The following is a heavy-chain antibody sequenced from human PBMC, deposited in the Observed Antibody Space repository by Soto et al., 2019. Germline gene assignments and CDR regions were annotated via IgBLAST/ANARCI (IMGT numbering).Heavy chain of an antibody. CDR2: IGGDGYKP. CDR3: AKDLIAGNGVWEAFDM. D-gene: IGHD2-8*01. Sequence: PGGSLRLSCVASEFIFSDYAMSWVRQAPGKGPEWVSVIGGDGYKPEYADSVKGRFTVPRDNSKNMLYLQMDSLRVDDTAVYYCAKDLIAGNGVWEAFDMWGRGTKITVSS. V-gene: IGHV3-23*01. J-gene: IGHJ3*02. CDR1: EFIFSDYA.